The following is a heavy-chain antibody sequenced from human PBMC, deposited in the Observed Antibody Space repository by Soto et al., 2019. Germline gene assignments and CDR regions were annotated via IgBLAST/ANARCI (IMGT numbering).Heavy chain of an antibody. D-gene: IGHD1-1*01. CDR1: GFTFSSCT. V-gene: IGHV3-21*01. CDR2: VSSGSSK. J-gene: IGHJ4*02. CDR3: AREVQPGVRREYDY. Sequence: GGSLRLSCAVSGFTFSSCTMNWVRQAPGKGLEWVSSVSSGSSKYYADSVKGRFTISRDNAKNSLDLQMNSLRAEETAVYYCAREVQPGVRREYDYWGQGTLVTVSS.